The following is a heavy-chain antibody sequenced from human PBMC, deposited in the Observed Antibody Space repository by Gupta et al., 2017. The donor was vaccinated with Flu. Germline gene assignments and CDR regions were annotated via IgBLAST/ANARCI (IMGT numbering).Heavy chain of an antibody. V-gene: IGHV3-7*01. Sequence: SYWMSWVRQAPGKGLEWVATIKQDGSEKYYVDSVKGRFTISKDNAKNSLYLQMNSLRVEDTAVYYCARADLDPWGQGTLVTVSS. CDR2: IKQDGSEK. J-gene: IGHJ5*02. CDR1: SYW. CDR3: ARADLDP.